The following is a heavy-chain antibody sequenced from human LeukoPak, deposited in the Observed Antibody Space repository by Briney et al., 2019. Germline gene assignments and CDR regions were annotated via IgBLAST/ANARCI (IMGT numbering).Heavy chain of an antibody. CDR3: ARLSTRRYFDY. V-gene: IGHV3-21*01. Sequence: GGSLRLSCAASGFTFSSYSMNWVRQAPGKGLEWVSSISSSSSYIYYADSVKGRFTISRDNAKNSLYLQMNSLRAEDTAVYYCARLSTRRYFDYWGQGTLVTVSS. CDR2: ISSSSSYI. J-gene: IGHJ4*02. CDR1: GFTFSSYS.